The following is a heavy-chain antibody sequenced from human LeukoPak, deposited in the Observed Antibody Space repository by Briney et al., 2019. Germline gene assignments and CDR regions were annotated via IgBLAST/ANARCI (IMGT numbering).Heavy chain of an antibody. CDR3: ARDLYLGCYDY. Sequence: RPWGSLRLSCAASGFTFSSYSMNWVRQAPGKGLEWVSYISSSSSTIYYADSVKGRFTISRDNAKNSLYLQMNSLRAEDTAVYYCARDLYLGCYDYWGQGTLVTVSS. D-gene: IGHD2-15*01. J-gene: IGHJ4*02. CDR1: GFTFSSYS. CDR2: ISSSSSTI. V-gene: IGHV3-48*04.